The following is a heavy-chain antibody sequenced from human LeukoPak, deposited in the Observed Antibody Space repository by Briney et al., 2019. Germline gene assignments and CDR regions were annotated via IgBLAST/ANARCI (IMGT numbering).Heavy chain of an antibody. CDR3: AKTLHYYDSSGYFDF. D-gene: IGHD3-22*01. J-gene: IGHJ4*02. CDR1: GFSFSSDA. CDR2: ISGRGVNI. V-gene: IGHV3-23*01. Sequence: GGSLRLSCAASGFSFSSDAMSWVRQSPGKGLEWVSAISGRGVNIYNADSVKGRFTISRDNSKNTLYLQMNSLRAEDTAVYYCAKTLHYYDSSGYFDFWGQGTLVTVSS.